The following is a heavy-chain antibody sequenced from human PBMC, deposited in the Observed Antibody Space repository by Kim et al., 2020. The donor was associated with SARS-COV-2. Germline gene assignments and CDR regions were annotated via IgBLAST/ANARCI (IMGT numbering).Heavy chain of an antibody. CDR3: ASNHYYDSSGYYDY. CDR1: GGTFSSYA. CDR2: IIPFFGTA. D-gene: IGHD3-22*01. J-gene: IGHJ4*02. V-gene: IGHV1-69*13. Sequence: SVKVSCKASGGTFSSYAIRWVRQAPGQGLELMGGIIPFFGTANYAQKFQGRVTITADESTSTAYMELSSLRSEDTAVYYCASNHYYDSSGYYDYWGQGTLVTVSS.